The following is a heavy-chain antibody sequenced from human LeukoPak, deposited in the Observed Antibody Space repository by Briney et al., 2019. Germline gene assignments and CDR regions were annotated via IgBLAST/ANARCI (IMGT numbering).Heavy chain of an antibody. V-gene: IGHV4-34*01. J-gene: IGHJ5*02. D-gene: IGHD2-2*02. CDR3: ARGGYCSSTSCYTSWFDP. CDR1: GGSISSYY. Sequence: SETLSLTCTVSGGSISSYYWSWIRQPPGKGLEWIGEINHSGSTNYNPSLKSRVTISVDTSKNQFSLKLSSVIAADTAVYYCARGGYCSSTSCYTSWFDPWGQGTLVTVSS. CDR2: INHSGST.